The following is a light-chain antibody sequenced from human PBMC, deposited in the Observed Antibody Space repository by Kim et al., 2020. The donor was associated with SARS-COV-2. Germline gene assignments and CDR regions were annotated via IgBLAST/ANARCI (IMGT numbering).Light chain of an antibody. Sequence: QSVLTQSPSVSGAPGQRVTISCTGSSSNIGAGYDVHWYQQLPGTAPKLLIYGNSNRTSGVPDRFSGSKSGTSASLAITGLQAEDEADYYCQSYDSSLSGYVFGTGTKVTVL. V-gene: IGLV1-40*01. CDR2: GNS. CDR3: QSYDSSLSGYV. J-gene: IGLJ1*01. CDR1: SSNIGAGYD.